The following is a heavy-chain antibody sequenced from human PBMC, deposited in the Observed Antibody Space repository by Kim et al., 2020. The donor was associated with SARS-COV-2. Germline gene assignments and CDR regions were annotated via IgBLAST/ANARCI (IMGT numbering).Heavy chain of an antibody. Sequence: SETLSLTCNVSGGSISRYYWSWIRQAPGKGLEWIAYIFYSGVTSNNPSLRSRVSISIDMAKNQVSLKLRSVTAADTAVYYCASALSGYDAFDIWGQGRMVTVSS. CDR3: ASALSGYDAFDI. CDR2: IFYSGVT. J-gene: IGHJ3*02. V-gene: IGHV4-59*13. D-gene: IGHD5-12*01. CDR1: GGSISRYY.